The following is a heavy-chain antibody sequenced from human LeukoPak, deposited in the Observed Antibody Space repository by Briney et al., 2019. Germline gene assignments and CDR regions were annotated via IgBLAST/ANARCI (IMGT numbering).Heavy chain of an antibody. Sequence: ASVKVSCKASGYTFTSYGISWVRQAPGQGLEWMGWISAYNGNTNYVQKLQGRVTMTTDTSTSTAYMELRSPRSDDTAVYYCARDIPTAMVPHFFNYWGQGTLVTVSS. CDR2: ISAYNGNT. V-gene: IGHV1-18*01. J-gene: IGHJ4*02. CDR3: ARDIPTAMVPHFFNY. CDR1: GYTFTSYG. D-gene: IGHD5-18*01.